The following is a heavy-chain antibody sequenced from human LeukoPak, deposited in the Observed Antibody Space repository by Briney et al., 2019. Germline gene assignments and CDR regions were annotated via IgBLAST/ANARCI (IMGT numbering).Heavy chain of an antibody. CDR2: ISGSGGST. Sequence: PGGSLRLSCAASVFTFSSYAMSWVRQAPGKGLEWVSAISGSGGSTYYADSVKGRFTISRDNSKNTLYLQMNSLRAEDTAVYYCAKLGDSSGYYDYYYYMDVWGKGTTVTVSS. CDR3: AKLGDSSGYYDYYYYMDV. V-gene: IGHV3-23*01. CDR1: VFTFSSYA. J-gene: IGHJ6*03. D-gene: IGHD3-22*01.